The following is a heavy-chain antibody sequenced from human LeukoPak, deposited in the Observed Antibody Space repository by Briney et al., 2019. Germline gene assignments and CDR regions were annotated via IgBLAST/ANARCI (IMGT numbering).Heavy chain of an antibody. CDR2: IYPDDSDT. V-gene: IGHV5-51*01. Sequence: GESLKISCKGSGYSFTTYWIGWVRQMPEKGLEWMGIIYPDDSDTKYSPSFQGQVIVSADKSISTAYLQWSGLKASDTAMYYCARTVYGDSSYFDYWGQGTLVTVSS. J-gene: IGHJ4*02. D-gene: IGHD4-17*01. CDR1: GYSFTTYW. CDR3: ARTVYGDSSYFDY.